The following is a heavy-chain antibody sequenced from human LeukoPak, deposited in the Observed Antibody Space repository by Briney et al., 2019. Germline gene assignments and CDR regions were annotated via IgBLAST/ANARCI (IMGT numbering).Heavy chain of an antibody. V-gene: IGHV3-23*01. Sequence: GGSLRLSCAASRFTFSSYAMSWVRQAPGKGLEWVSAISGSGGSTYYADSVKGRFTISRDNSKNTLYLQMSSLRAEDTAIYYCAKGTCSGTRCYTGGLNYWGQGTLVTVSS. J-gene: IGHJ4*02. CDR2: ISGSGGST. D-gene: IGHD2-2*02. CDR3: AKGTCSGTRCYTGGLNY. CDR1: RFTFSSYA.